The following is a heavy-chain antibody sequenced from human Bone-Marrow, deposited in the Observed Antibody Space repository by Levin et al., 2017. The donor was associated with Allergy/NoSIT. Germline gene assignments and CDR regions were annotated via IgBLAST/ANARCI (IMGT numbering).Heavy chain of an antibody. CDR1: GFIFKNYD. V-gene: IGHV3-13*04. D-gene: IGHD2-15*01. Sequence: GESLKISCAASGFIFKNYDMHWVRQAPGKGLEWVSSIHSAADTYYAGSVKGRFTLSRENAKNSLHLQMNSLRDGDTAVYFCARGSCSDKTCSARINGLDVWGRGTKVSVSS. J-gene: IGHJ3*01. CDR3: ARGSCSDKTCSARINGLDV. CDR2: IHSAADT.